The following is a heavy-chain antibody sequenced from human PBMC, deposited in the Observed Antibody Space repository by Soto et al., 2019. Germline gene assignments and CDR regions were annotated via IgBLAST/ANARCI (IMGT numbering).Heavy chain of an antibody. V-gene: IGHV4-34*01. CDR3: ASHLKTTVTLYWYFDL. D-gene: IGHD4-17*01. J-gene: IGHJ2*01. Sequence: QVHLQQWGAGLLKPSETLSLTCAVYGGSFSGYYWSWIRQTPGKGLEWIGEINHSGRTNYNPSIKSRVTIAVDTSKNQFSVRLNSVTAADTAVYYCASHLKTTVTLYWYFDLWGRGTMVTVSS. CDR1: GGSFSGYY. CDR2: INHSGRT.